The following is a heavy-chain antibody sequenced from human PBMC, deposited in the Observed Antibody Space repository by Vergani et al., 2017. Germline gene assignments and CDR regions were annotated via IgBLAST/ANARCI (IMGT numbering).Heavy chain of an antibody. J-gene: IGHJ4*02. Sequence: QVQLQQWGAGLLKPSETLSLTCAVYGGSFSGYYWSWIRQPPGKGLEWIGEINHSGSTNYNPSLKSRVTISVDTSKNQFSLKLSSVTAADTAVYYCALGQGCLEWLRLDYWGQGTLVTVSS. D-gene: IGHD3-3*01. CDR1: GGSFSGYY. CDR2: INHSGST. V-gene: IGHV4-34*01. CDR3: ALGQGCLEWLRLDY.